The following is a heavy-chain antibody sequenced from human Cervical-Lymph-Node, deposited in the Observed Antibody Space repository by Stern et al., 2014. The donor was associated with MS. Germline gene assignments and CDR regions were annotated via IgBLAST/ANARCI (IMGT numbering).Heavy chain of an antibody. D-gene: IGHD2-15*01. Sequence: EVQLVQSGAEVKKPGESLKISCKASGYSFTTYWIGWVRQMPGKGLEWMGLIYPGDSDPRYRPSFQGQVPIPADKSTSTAYLQWNSLKASDTAMYYCARPPYCSADNCPAGEWIDYWGQGTLVTVSS. CDR2: IYPGDSDP. V-gene: IGHV5-51*03. J-gene: IGHJ4*02. CDR1: GYSFTTYW. CDR3: ARPPYCSADNCPAGEWIDY.